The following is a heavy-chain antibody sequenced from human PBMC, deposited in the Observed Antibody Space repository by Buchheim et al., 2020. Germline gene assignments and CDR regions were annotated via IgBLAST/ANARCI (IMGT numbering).Heavy chain of an antibody. CDR3: ATQRRDGYNFWDY. CDR2: ILYNGNT. V-gene: IGHV4-39*01. Sequence: QLQLQESGPGLVKPSGTLSLTCSVSGDSIISRSHYWGWIRQPPGKGLEWVGSILYNGNTYYSPSLKSRVTVSADTSKNQSPLKLSSVTAADTAVYYCATQRRDGYNFWDYWGQGTL. J-gene: IGHJ4*02. CDR1: GDSIISRSHY. D-gene: IGHD5-24*01.